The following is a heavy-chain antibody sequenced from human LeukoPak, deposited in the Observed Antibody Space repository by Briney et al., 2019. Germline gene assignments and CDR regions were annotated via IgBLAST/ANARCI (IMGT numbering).Heavy chain of an antibody. D-gene: IGHD6-19*01. CDR3: ARGGIAVAGTDY. Sequence: SETLSLTCAVYGGSFSGYYWSWIRQPPGKGLEWIGEINHSGSTNYNPSLKSRVTISVDTSKNQFSLKLSSVTAADTAVYYCARGGIAVAGTDYWGQETLVTVSS. CDR1: GGSFSGYY. V-gene: IGHV4-34*01. CDR2: INHSGST. J-gene: IGHJ4*02.